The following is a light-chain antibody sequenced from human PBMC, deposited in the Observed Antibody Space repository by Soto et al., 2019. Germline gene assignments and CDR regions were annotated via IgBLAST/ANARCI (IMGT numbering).Light chain of an antibody. V-gene: IGLV2-14*01. CDR3: SSSTSSNTFV. CDR1: NSDVNY. CDR2: EVI. J-gene: IGLJ1*01. Sequence: QSALTQTASVSGAPGQSITISCTGTNSDVNYVSWHQQHPGKAPKLIIYEVINRSSGVSTRFSGSKSGNTASLTISGLQAEDEADYYCSSSTSSNTFVFGTGTKLTVL.